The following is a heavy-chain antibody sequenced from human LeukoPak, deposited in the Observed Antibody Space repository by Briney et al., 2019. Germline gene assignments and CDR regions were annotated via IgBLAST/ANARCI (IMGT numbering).Heavy chain of an antibody. CDR2: IDYSGST. CDR1: GGSISSDY. J-gene: IGHJ1*01. D-gene: IGHD6-19*01. V-gene: IGHV4-59*08. Sequence: KPSETLSLTCTVSGGSISSDYWSWIRQPPGKGLEWIGYIDYSGSTNYNPSLKSRVTISVDTSKNQFSLKLSSVTAADTAVYYCANHQYSSGWLPAGYFQHWGQGTLVTVSS. CDR3: ANHQYSSGWLPAGYFQH.